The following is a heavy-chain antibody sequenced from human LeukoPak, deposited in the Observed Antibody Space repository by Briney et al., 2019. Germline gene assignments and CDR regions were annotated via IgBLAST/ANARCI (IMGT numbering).Heavy chain of an antibody. CDR2: IYYSGST. D-gene: IGHD5-24*01. CDR3: ARDGDGKRELDY. CDR1: GGSISSYY. J-gene: IGHJ4*02. V-gene: IGHV4-59*01. Sequence: SETLSLTCTVSGGSISSYYWSWIRQPPGKGLEWIGYIYYSGSTNYNPSLKSRVTISVDTSKNQFSLELSSVTAADTAVYYCARDGDGKRELDYWGQGTLVTVSS.